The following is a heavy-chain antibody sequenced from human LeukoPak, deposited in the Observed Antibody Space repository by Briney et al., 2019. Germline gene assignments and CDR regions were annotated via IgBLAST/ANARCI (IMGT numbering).Heavy chain of an antibody. D-gene: IGHD3/OR15-3a*01. CDR1: GFTFSSYG. CDR2: IWYDGSKT. Sequence: GGSLRLSCAASGFTFSSYGMHWVRQAPGKGLEWVALIWYDGSKTYYADSVKGRFTISRDNSRNTLYLQMDSLRAEDTAVYYCAKDFDFWDQDAFDIWGQGTMVTVSS. J-gene: IGHJ3*02. V-gene: IGHV3-33*03. CDR3: AKDFDFWDQDAFDI.